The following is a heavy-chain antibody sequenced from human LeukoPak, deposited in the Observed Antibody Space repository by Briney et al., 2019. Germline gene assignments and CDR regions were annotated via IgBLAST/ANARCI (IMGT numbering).Heavy chain of an antibody. CDR1: GYSFTSYW. J-gene: IGHJ5*02. V-gene: IGHV5-51*01. Sequence: GESLKISCKGSGYSFTSYWIGWVRQMPGKGLEWMGIIYPGDSDTRYSPSFQGQVTISADKSISTAYLQWSSLKASDTAMYYYARHYHDEPELAAAGLGYWFDPWGQGTLVTVSS. CDR3: ARHYHDEPELAAAGLGYWFDP. D-gene: IGHD6-13*01. CDR2: IYPGDSDT.